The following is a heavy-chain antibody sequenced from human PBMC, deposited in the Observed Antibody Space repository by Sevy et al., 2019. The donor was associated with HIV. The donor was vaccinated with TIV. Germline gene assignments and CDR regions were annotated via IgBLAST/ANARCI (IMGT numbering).Heavy chain of an antibody. CDR3: ARWGGGLDV. J-gene: IGHJ6*02. CDR2: INQHGSEK. Sequence: GGSLRLSCAASTFTFNDYWMNWVRQAPGKGLEWVANINQHGSEKYFVGSVKGRFTISRDNAKNSLYLQMNSLRAEDTAVYYCARWGGGLDVWGQGTTVTVSS. CDR1: TFTFNDYW. D-gene: IGHD3-16*01. V-gene: IGHV3-7*01.